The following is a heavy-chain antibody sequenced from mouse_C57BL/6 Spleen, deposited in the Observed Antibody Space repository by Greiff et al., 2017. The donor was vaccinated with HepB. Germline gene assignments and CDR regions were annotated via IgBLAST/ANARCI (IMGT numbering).Heavy chain of an antibody. CDR2: IHPNSGST. CDR3: ARPDYGSSLYYFDY. D-gene: IGHD1-1*01. CDR1: GYTFTSYW. V-gene: IGHV1-64*01. Sequence: VQLQQSGAELVKPGASVKLSCKASGYTFTSYWMHWVKQRPGQGLEWIGMIHPNSGSTNYNEKFKSKATLTVDKSSSTAYMQLSSLTSEDSAVYYCARPDYGSSLYYFDYWGQGTTLTVSS. J-gene: IGHJ2*01.